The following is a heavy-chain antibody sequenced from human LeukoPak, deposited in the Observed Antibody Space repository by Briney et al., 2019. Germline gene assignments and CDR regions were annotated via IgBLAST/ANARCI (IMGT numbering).Heavy chain of an antibody. CDR1: GYTFTSYG. CDR2: MNPNSGNT. V-gene: IGHV1-8*01. J-gene: IGHJ6*03. CDR3: ARGPPAKTTVSALSYYYYMDV. Sequence: ASVKVSCKASGYTFTSYGINWVRQATGQGLEWIGWMNPNSGNTGYAQKFQGRVTMTRNTSISTAYMELSSLRAEDTAVYYCARGPPAKTTVSALSYYYYMDVWGKGTTVTVSS. D-gene: IGHD4-17*01.